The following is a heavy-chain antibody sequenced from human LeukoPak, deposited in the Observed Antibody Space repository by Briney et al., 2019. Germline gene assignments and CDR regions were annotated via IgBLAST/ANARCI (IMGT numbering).Heavy chain of an antibody. CDR1: GYIFTDYH. V-gene: IGHV1-2*02. D-gene: IGHD6-6*01. J-gene: IGHJ4*02. CDR3: ASGPSDLGSSSQY. CDR2: INPNSGAT. Sequence: ASVKVSCKASGYIFTDYHMHWVRQAPGQGLEWMGWINPNSGATNYAHKFQGRVTMTRDTSISTAYMELSRLRSDDTAVYYCASGPSDLGSSSQYWGQGTLVTVSS.